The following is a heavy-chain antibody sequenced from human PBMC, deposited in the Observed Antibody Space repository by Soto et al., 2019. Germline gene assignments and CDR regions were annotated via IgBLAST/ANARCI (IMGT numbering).Heavy chain of an antibody. V-gene: IGHV4-31*03. CDR2: IYYSGST. CDR3: ARDSRYYDSSGYIYYFDY. Sequence: SETLSLTCTVSGGSISSGGYYWSWIRQHPGKGLEWIGYIYYSGSTYYNPSLKSRVTISVDTSKNQFSLKLSSVTAADTAVYYCARDSRYYDSSGYIYYFDYWGQGTLVTVSS. J-gene: IGHJ4*02. D-gene: IGHD3-22*01. CDR1: GGSISSGGYY.